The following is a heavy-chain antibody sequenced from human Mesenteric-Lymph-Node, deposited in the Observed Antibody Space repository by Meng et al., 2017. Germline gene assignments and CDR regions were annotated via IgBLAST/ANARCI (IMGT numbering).Heavy chain of an antibody. CDR1: GGSFSGYY. CDR3: ARGRGYGDYGSLY. Sequence: CGAGLFKPSDSDSLACGVYGGSFSGYYWSLIRRPPGKGLEWIGEINHSGSTNYNPSLKSRVTISVDTSKNQFSLKLSSVTAADTAVYYCARGRGYGDYGSLYWGQGTLVTVSS. J-gene: IGHJ4*02. CDR2: INHSGST. V-gene: IGHV4-34*01. D-gene: IGHD4-17*01.